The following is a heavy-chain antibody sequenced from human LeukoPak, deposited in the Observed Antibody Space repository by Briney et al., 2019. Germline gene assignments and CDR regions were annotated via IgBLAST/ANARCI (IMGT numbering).Heavy chain of an antibody. CDR1: GFTFSSYE. J-gene: IGHJ6*03. CDR2: ISSSGSTI. Sequence: PGGSLRLSCAASGFTFSSYEMNWVRQAPGKGLEWVSYISSSGSTIYYADSVKGRFTISRDNAKNSLYLQINSLRAEDTAVYYCAKEGFYYMDVWGKGTTVTISS. CDR3: AKEGFYYMDV. V-gene: IGHV3-48*03.